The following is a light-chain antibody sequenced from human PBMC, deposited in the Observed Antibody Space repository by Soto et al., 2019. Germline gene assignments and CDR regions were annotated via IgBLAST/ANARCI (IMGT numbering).Light chain of an antibody. J-gene: IGKJ1*01. CDR1: QSISSW. CDR3: QQYNGT. CDR2: EAS. V-gene: IGKV1-5*03. Sequence: DIQMGRSPSTRSASVGDRVTITCRASQSISSWLAWYQQKPGKAPNLLIYEASNLESGVPSGFSGSGSGTEITLTIGRLQPADFATYYCQQYNGTFGQGTKVDIK.